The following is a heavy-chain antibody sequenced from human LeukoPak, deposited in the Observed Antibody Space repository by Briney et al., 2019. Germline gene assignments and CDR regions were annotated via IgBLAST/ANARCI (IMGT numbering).Heavy chain of an antibody. D-gene: IGHD6-6*01. Sequence: GGSLRLSCAASGFTFSSYGMHWVRQAPGKGLEWVAFIRYDGSNKYYADSVKGRFTISRDNSKNTLYLQMNSLRAEDTAVYYCAKDEFISSARLDYFDSWGQGTLVTVSS. CDR2: IRYDGSNK. J-gene: IGHJ4*02. CDR3: AKDEFISSARLDYFDS. CDR1: GFTFSSYG. V-gene: IGHV3-30*02.